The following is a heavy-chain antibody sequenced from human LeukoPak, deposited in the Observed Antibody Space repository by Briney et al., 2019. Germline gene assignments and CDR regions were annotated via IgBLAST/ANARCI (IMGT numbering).Heavy chain of an antibody. CDR3: ARGPVVLAARRTNWFDP. CDR1: GYTFTSYD. V-gene: IGHV1-8*01. J-gene: IGHJ5*02. CDR2: MNPNSGNT. D-gene: IGHD2-2*01. Sequence: ASVKVSCKASGYTFTSYDINWVRQATGQGLEWMGWMNPNSGNTGYAQKFQGRVTMTRNTSISTAYMELSSLRSEDTAVYYCARGPVVLAARRTNWFDPWGQGTLVTVSS.